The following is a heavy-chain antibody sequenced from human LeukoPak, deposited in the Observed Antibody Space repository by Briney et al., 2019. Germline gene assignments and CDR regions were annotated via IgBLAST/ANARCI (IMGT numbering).Heavy chain of an antibody. J-gene: IGHJ4*02. CDR1: GFTFSSYE. CDR3: ARDQAGSGHYADY. CDR2: IRFDGSST. D-gene: IGHD3-10*01. Sequence: PGGSLRLSCAASGFTFSSYEMNWVRQAPGKGLEWLAYIRFDGSSTYYADFVKGRFTISRDNSKNTLYLQINSLRAEDTAVYYCARDQAGSGHYADYWGQGTLVTVSS. V-gene: IGHV3-30*02.